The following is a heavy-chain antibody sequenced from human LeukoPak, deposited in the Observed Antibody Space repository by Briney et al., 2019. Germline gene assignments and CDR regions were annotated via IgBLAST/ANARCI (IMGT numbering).Heavy chain of an antibody. D-gene: IGHD5/OR15-5a*01. CDR3: ATSTFDNWFDP. CDR2: IIPIFGTV. CDR1: GGTFSSYA. J-gene: IGHJ5*02. Sequence: SVKVSCKASGGTFSSYAISWVRQAPGQGLEWMGGIIPIFGTVNYAQKFQGRVTITADKSTSTAYMELSSLRSEDTAVYYCATSTFDNWFDPWGQGTLVTVSS. V-gene: IGHV1-69*06.